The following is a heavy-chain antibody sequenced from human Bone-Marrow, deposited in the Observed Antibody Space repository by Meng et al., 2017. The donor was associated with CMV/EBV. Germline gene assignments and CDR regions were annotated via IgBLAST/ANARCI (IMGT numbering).Heavy chain of an antibody. CDR1: GFTFNNYA. V-gene: IGHV3-23*01. CDR3: ASDYYDSSGYPN. J-gene: IGHJ4*02. CDR2: ITGRGSIT. D-gene: IGHD3-22*01. Sequence: GESLKISCAASGFTFNNYAMSWVRQAPGKGLEWVSGITGRGSITYYADSAKGRFTISRDNSKNSLYLQMNSLRAEDTAVYYCASDYYDSSGYPNWGQGTLVTVSS.